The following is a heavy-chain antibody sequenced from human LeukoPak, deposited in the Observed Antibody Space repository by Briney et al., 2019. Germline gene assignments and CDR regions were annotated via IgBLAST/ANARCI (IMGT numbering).Heavy chain of an antibody. Sequence: GASVKVSCKASGYTFTSYDINWVRQATGQGLEWMGWMDPNSGNTGYAQKVQGRVSITRNTSISTAYMELSSLRSEDTAVYYCASSPEQQLAAFDIWGQGTMVTVSS. CDR3: ASSPEQQLAAFDI. J-gene: IGHJ3*02. V-gene: IGHV1-8*03. CDR1: GYTFTSYD. CDR2: MDPNSGNT. D-gene: IGHD6-13*01.